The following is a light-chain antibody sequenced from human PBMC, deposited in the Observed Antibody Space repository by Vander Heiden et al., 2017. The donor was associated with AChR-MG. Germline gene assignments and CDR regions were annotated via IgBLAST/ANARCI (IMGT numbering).Light chain of an antibody. V-gene: IGKV1-5*03. J-gene: IGKJ3*01. Sequence: DIQTTQSPPTLSASVGARIPITCRASQDINSWLAWYQQKPGKAPGLLIYKASSLQDEAPSRFSGGGSGTEFTLTISSLQPDDFATFYCQQYHTFPFTFGPGTQVDIK. CDR2: KAS. CDR3: QQYHTFPFT. CDR1: QDINSW.